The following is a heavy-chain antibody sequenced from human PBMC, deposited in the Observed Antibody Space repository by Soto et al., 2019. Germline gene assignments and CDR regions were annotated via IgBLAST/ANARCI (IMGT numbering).Heavy chain of an antibody. CDR3: ARGSYYYGMDV. Sequence: PSETLSLTCTVSGGSISSGDYYWSWIRQPPGKGLEWIGYIYYSGSTYYNPSLKSRVTISVDTSKNQFSLKLSSVTAADTAVYYCARGSYYYGMDVWGQGTTVSVSS. J-gene: IGHJ6*02. CDR1: GGSISSGDYY. V-gene: IGHV4-30-4*01. CDR2: IYYSGST.